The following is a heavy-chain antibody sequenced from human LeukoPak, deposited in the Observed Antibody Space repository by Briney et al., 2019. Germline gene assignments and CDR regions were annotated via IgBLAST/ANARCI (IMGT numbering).Heavy chain of an antibody. D-gene: IGHD5-18*01. CDR1: GYSFTSYW. J-gene: IGHJ3*02. V-gene: IGHV5-51*01. CDR3: ARCKRHLRGYSYRAFDI. Sequence: GESLKISCKGSGYSFTSYWIGWVRQMPGKGLEWMGIIYPGDSDTRYSPSFQGQVTISADKFISTAYLQWSSLKASDTAMYYCARCKRHLRGYSYRAFDIWGQGTMVTVSS. CDR2: IYPGDSDT.